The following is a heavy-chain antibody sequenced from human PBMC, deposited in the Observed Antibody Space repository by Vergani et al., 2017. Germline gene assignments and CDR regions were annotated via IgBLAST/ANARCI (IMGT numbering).Heavy chain of an antibody. J-gene: IGHJ4*02. D-gene: IGHD3-9*01. CDR3: TRTYYDILTGYYPLYFDY. Sequence: EVQLVESGGGLVKPGGSLRLSCAASGFTFSNAWMSWVRQAPGKGLEWVGRIKSKTDGGTTDYAAPVKGRFTISRDDSKSIAYLQMNSLKTEDTAVYYCTRTYYDILTGYYPLYFDYWGQGTLVTVSS. V-gene: IGHV3-15*01. CDR2: IKSKTDGGTT. CDR1: GFTFSNAW.